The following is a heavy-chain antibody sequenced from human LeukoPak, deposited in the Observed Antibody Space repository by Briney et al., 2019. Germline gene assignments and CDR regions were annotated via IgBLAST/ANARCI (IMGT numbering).Heavy chain of an antibody. CDR2: INHSGST. Sequence: SETLSLTCAVYGGSFSGYYWSWIRQPPGKGLEWIGEINHSGSTNYNPSLKSRVTISVDTSKNQFSLKLSSVTAADTAVYYCARGTHPSSGWYYGENYFDYWGQGTLVTVSS. D-gene: IGHD6-19*01. J-gene: IGHJ4*02. CDR1: GGSFSGYY. V-gene: IGHV4-34*01. CDR3: ARGTHPSSGWYYGENYFDY.